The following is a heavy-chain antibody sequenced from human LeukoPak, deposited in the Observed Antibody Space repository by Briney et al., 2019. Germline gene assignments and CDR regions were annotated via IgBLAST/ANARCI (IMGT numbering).Heavy chain of an antibody. V-gene: IGHV3-66*01. CDR3: ARADDSSGYYLVYFQH. Sequence: PGGSLRLSCAASGFTFSSYAMSWVRQAPGKGLEWVSVIYSGGSTYYADSVKGRFTISRDNSKNTLYLQMNSLRAEDTAVYYCARADDSSGYYLVYFQHWGQGTLVTVSS. CDR1: GFTFSSYA. CDR2: IYSGGST. J-gene: IGHJ1*01. D-gene: IGHD3-22*01.